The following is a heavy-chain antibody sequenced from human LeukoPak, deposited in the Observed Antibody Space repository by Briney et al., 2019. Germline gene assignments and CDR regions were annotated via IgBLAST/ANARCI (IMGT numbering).Heavy chain of an antibody. V-gene: IGHV3-23*01. J-gene: IGHJ3*02. Sequence: GGSLRLSCAASGFTFSSYAMNWVRQAPGKGLEGVSGYVNTGDSTIYADSVKGRFTVSRDSSKNTLFLHMNSLRAEDTALYYCAKSPTVDVAFDIWGQGTMVTV. CDR1: GFTFSSYA. D-gene: IGHD4-23*01. CDR3: AKSPTVDVAFDI. CDR2: YVNTGDST.